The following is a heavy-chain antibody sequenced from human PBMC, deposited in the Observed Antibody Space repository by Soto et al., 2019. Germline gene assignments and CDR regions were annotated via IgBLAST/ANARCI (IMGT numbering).Heavy chain of an antibody. V-gene: IGHV4-34*01. D-gene: IGHD3-3*01. J-gene: IGHJ5*02. Sequence: NPSETLSLTCAVYGGSFSGYYWSWIRQPPGKGLEWIGEINHSGSTNYNPSLKGRVTISVDTSKNQFSLKLSSVTAADTAVYYCARVVITIFGVVRKYNWFDPWGQGTLVTVSS. CDR1: GGSFSGYY. CDR3: ARVVITIFGVVRKYNWFDP. CDR2: INHSGST.